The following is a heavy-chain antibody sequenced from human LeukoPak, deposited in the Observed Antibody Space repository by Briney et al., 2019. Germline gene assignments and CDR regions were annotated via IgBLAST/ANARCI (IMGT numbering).Heavy chain of an antibody. CDR3: AKHRGSSYGSLDY. CDR2: ISGSGGST. J-gene: IGHJ4*02. V-gene: IGHV3-23*01. Sequence: GGSLRLSCAASGFTFSSYAMSWVRQAPGKGLEWVSAISGSGGSTYYADSVKGRFTVSRDNSKNTLYLQMKSLRVEDTAIYYCAKHRGSSYGSLDYWGQGILVTVSS. CDR1: GFTFSSYA. D-gene: IGHD5-18*01.